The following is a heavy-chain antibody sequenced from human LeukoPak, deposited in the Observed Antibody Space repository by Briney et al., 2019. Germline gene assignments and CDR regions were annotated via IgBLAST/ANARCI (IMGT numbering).Heavy chain of an antibody. Sequence: GGSLRLSCVASGFTFSDYIMNWVRQAPGKGLEWVSTVTGSGITTSYAASVKGRFTISRDNSKNTLYLQMNSLRAEDTALYYCAKSVAIGFDIWGQGTMVTVSS. CDR2: VTGSGITT. CDR3: AKSVAIGFDI. D-gene: IGHD5-12*01. J-gene: IGHJ3*02. CDR1: GFTFSDYI. V-gene: IGHV3-23*01.